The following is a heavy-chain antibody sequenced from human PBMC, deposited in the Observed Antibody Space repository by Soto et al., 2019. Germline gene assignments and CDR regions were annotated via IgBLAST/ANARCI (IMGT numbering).Heavy chain of an antibody. V-gene: IGHV1-2*02. CDR3: ARRRGNYPITEFLQY. CDR1: GCTFIGYY. Sequence: ASVKVSCKTSGCTFIGYYVHWVRQVPGQGLEWMGWINPNNGGTKYAQRFQGRLTMTRDTSINTAYMELSRLTTDDTAVYYCARRRGNYPITEFLQYWGQGTLVTVSS. D-gene: IGHD3-10*01. CDR2: INPNNGGT. J-gene: IGHJ1*01.